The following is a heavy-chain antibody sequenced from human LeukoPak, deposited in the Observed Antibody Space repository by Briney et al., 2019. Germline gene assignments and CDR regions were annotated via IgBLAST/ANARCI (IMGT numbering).Heavy chain of an antibody. D-gene: IGHD3-10*01. V-gene: IGHV1-69*13. CDR3: AKYYYGSGRSWYYFDY. CDR2: IIPIFGTA. Sequence: ASVKVSCKASGGTFSSCAISWVRQAPGQGLEWMGGIIPIFGTANYAQKFQGRVTITADESTSTAYMELSSLRSEDTAVYYCAKYYYGSGRSWYYFDYWGQGTLVTVSS. CDR1: GGTFSSCA. J-gene: IGHJ4*02.